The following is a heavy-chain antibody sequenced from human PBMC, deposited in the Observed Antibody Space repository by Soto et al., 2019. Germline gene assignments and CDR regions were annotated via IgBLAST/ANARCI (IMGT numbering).Heavy chain of an antibody. CDR3: ARDLYSSSFDY. Sequence: LRLSCAASGFTFSIYGMHWVRQAPGKGLEWVAVIWYDGSYKYYADSGKGRFTISRDNSRNTVYLQMNSLRAEDTAVYYCARDLYSSSFDYWGQGTQVTVSS. V-gene: IGHV3-33*01. D-gene: IGHD6-6*01. CDR1: GFTFSIYG. J-gene: IGHJ4*02. CDR2: IWYDGSYK.